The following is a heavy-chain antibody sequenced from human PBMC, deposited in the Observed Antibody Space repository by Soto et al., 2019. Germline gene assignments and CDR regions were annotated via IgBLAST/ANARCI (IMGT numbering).Heavy chain of an antibody. CDR2: LHSGGDT. CDR1: GIPVSSNY. CDR3: ARDGPYYYASRMDV. V-gene: IGHV3-53*04. Sequence: EVQLVESGGGLVQPGGSLRLSCAASGIPVSSNYMTWARQASGKGLEWVSVLHSGGDTYYANSVKGRFTISRHDSTNTLFLQMNSLTPEDTAVYYCARDGPYYYASRMDVWGQGTTVTVSS. D-gene: IGHD3-10*01. J-gene: IGHJ6*02.